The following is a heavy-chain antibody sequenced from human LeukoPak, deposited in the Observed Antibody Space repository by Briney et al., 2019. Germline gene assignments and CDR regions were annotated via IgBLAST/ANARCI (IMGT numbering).Heavy chain of an antibody. V-gene: IGHV3-11*01. Sequence: GGSLRHSCAASGFAFSDYYMTWIRQAPGKGLEWVSYISSSGSAMFYADSVRGRFTISRDNAKNSLYLQMNSLRAEDTAVYYCARDSRPTAAGELGYWGQGTLVTVSS. CDR3: ARDSRPTAAGELGY. CDR2: ISSSGSAM. J-gene: IGHJ4*02. D-gene: IGHD6-13*01. CDR1: GFAFSDYY.